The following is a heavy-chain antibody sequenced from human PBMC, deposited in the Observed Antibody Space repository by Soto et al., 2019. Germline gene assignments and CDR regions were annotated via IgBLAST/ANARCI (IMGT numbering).Heavy chain of an antibody. J-gene: IGHJ3*02. D-gene: IGHD3-10*01. CDR2: SRNKANSYTT. Sequence: EVQLVESGGGLVQPGGSLRLSCAASGFTFSDHYMDWVRQGPRKGLEWVARSRNKANSYTTEYAASVKGRFTISRDDSRNSLYLQMNSLRTEETAVYFCARGAGSWDAFDIWGQGTMVTVSS. CDR1: GFTFSDHY. V-gene: IGHV3-72*01. CDR3: ARGAGSWDAFDI.